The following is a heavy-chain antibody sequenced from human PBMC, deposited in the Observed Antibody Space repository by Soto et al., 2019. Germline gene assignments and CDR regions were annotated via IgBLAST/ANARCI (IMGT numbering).Heavy chain of an antibody. Sequence: QVQLVESGGGLVKPGGSLRLSCAASGFTFSDYYMNWIRQAPGKGLEWVSYISSSGTIIYYADSVKGRFTISRDNAKNSLFLQMNSLRAEDTALYYCARGHSIFYGMDVWGQGTTVTVSS. CDR3: ARGHSIFYGMDV. CDR1: GFTFSDYY. D-gene: IGHD2-21*01. CDR2: ISSSGTII. V-gene: IGHV3-11*01. J-gene: IGHJ6*02.